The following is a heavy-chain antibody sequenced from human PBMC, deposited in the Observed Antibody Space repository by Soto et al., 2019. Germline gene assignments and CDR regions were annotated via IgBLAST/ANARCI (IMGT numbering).Heavy chain of an antibody. J-gene: IGHJ2*01. D-gene: IGHD3-9*01. CDR2: ISSSSSYI. Sequence: EVHLVESGGGLVQPGGSLRLSCAASAFTFSTYNMNWVRQAPGKGLEWVSSISSSSSYIYYADSVEGRFTISRDNAKNSLYLQMNSLSAEDTAVYYCARDKGMEDGIWTGYSYYGYFDLWGRGTLVTVSS. CDR1: AFTFSTYN. CDR3: ARDKGMEDGIWTGYSYYGYFDL. V-gene: IGHV3-21*06.